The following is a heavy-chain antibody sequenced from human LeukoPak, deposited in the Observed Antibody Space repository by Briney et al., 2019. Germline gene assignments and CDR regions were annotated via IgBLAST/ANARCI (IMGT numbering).Heavy chain of an antibody. D-gene: IGHD3-10*02. J-gene: IGHJ6*04. Sequence: GSPVSLSCALSGLTFSSYAMLWVRQAPGRGLAGVAFISYVGSNKHYADSVKGRFPISRDNAKNSLYLQMNSLRAEDTAVFFCAELGSTMIGGVWGKGNKVTISS. V-gene: IGHV3-30*04. CDR3: AELGSTMIGGV. CDR1: GLTFSSYA. CDR2: ISYVGSNK.